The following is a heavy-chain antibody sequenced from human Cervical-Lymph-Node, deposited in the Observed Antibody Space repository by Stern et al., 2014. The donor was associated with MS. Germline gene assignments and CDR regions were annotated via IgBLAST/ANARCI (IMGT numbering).Heavy chain of an antibody. Sequence: QVTLRESGPTLVKPTQTLTLTCSFSDFSFSTPGVGVGWIRQPPGKALEWLALIFYDDGKRYNPSLKSRVTVTKDTSKNQVVFRMTNMDPVDTATYYCAHRPGSSDDGTASPVGAFDIWGQGTTVTVSS. CDR1: DFSFSTPGVG. CDR3: AHRPGSSDDGTASPVGAFDI. D-gene: IGHD1-1*01. J-gene: IGHJ3*02. CDR2: IFYDDGK. V-gene: IGHV2-5*02.